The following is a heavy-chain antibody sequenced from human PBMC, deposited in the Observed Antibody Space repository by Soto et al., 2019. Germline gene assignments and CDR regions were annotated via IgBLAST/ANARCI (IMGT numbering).Heavy chain of an antibody. CDR2: IYSTGNT. Sequence: QVQLQESGPGLLKPSQTLSLTCTVSGGSITNGGYYWTWIRQHPGKGLEWIGYIYSTGNTYFNPSLSSRVTMSLDTSKNHFSLNLTSVTAADTAGYYCAREGYCSGDNFYTYFGMHVWGQGTTVTV. J-gene: IGHJ6*02. CDR3: AREGYCSGDNFYTYFGMHV. CDR1: GGSITNGGYY. D-gene: IGHD2-15*01. V-gene: IGHV4-31*03.